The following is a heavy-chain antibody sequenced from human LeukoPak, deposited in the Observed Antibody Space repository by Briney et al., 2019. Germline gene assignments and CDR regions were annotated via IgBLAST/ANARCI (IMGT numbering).Heavy chain of an antibody. D-gene: IGHD6-13*01. J-gene: IGHJ4*02. CDR3: ARLHYSSSWIGAY. Sequence: SGGSLRLSCAASGITFSSYEMNWVCQAPGKGLEWVSYISNRGSTIYYADSVKGRFTISRDNAKNSMYLQMNSLRAEDTAVYYCARLHYSSSWIGAYWGQGTLVTVSS. CDR2: ISNRGSTI. CDR1: GITFSSYE. V-gene: IGHV3-48*03.